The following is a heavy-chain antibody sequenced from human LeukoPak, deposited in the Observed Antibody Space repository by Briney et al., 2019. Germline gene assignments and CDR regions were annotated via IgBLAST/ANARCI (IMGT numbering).Heavy chain of an antibody. J-gene: IGHJ4*02. V-gene: IGHV3-23*01. D-gene: IGHD3-16*01. Sequence: GGSLRLSCAASGFTFSSYAMSWVRQAPGKGLEWVSAISGSGGSTYYADSVKGRFTISRDNSKNTLYLQMNSLRAEDTAVYYCARSSVSSVRYFFDYWGQGTLVTVSS. CDR3: ARSSVSSVRYFFDY. CDR2: ISGSGGST. CDR1: GFTFSSYA.